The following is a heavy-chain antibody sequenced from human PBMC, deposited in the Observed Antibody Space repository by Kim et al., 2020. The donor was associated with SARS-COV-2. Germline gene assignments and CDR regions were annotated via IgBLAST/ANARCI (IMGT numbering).Heavy chain of an antibody. CDR3: AKDRAGAYCSSTSCSPLDY. V-gene: IGHV3-23*01. D-gene: IGHD2-2*01. Sequence: GGSLRLSCAASGFTFNNYAMSWVRQAPGKGLEWVSGISGSGGSTYYADSVKGRFTISRDNSKNTLYLQMNSLRAEDTAVYYCAKDRAGAYCSSTSCSPLDYWGQGTLVTVSS. J-gene: IGHJ4*02. CDR1: GFTFNNYA. CDR2: ISGSGGST.